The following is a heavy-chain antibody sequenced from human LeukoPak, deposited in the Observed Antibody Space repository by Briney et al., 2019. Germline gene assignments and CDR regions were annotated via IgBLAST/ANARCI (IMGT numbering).Heavy chain of an antibody. CDR1: GFTFSSYE. J-gene: IGHJ4*02. Sequence: GGSLRLSCAASGFTFSSYEMNWVRQAPGKGLEWVSYISSSGSTIYYADSVKGRFTISRDNSKNTLYLQMNSLRAEDTAVYYCAKDLFGDWELDYWGQGTLVTVSS. CDR3: AKDLFGDWELDY. CDR2: ISSSGSTI. D-gene: IGHD2-21*02. V-gene: IGHV3-48*03.